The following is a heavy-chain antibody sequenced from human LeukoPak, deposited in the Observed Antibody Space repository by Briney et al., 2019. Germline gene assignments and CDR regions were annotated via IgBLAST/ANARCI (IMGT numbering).Heavy chain of an antibody. CDR3: ARDALPYSSSLWENFDY. D-gene: IGHD6-6*01. Sequence: GGSLRLSCAASGFTFSSYAMSWVRQAPGKGLEWVSAISGSGGSTYYADSVKGRFTISRDNSKNTLYLQMNSLRAEDTAVYYCARDALPYSSSLWENFDYWGQGTLVTVSS. J-gene: IGHJ4*02. CDR1: GFTFSSYA. V-gene: IGHV3-23*01. CDR2: ISGSGGST.